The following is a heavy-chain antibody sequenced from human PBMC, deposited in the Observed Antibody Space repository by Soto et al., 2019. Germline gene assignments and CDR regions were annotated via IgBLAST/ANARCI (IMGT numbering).Heavy chain of an antibody. D-gene: IGHD2-15*01. CDR3: ARDAPYCSGGSCYSGWFDP. Sequence: QVQLVQSGAEVKKPGSSVKVSCKASGGTFSSYAISWVRQAPGQGLEWMGGIIPIFGTANYAQKFQGRVTITADESKSTAYMELSSLRSEDTAVYYCARDAPYCSGGSCYSGWFDPWGQGTLVTVSS. CDR1: GGTFSSYA. V-gene: IGHV1-69*01. J-gene: IGHJ5*02. CDR2: IIPIFGTA.